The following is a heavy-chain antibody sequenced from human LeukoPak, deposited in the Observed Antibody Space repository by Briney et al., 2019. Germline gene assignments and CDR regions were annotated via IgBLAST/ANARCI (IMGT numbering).Heavy chain of an antibody. CDR3: ARGASIAARQYYYYYYMDV. D-gene: IGHD6-6*01. V-gene: IGHV1-46*01. Sequence: ASVKVSCKASGYTFTSYYMHWVRQAPRQGLEWMGIINPSGGSTSYAQKFQGRVTMTRDMSTSTVYMELSSLRSEDTAVYYCARGASIAARQYYYYYYMDVWGKGTAVTVSS. CDR2: INPSGGST. J-gene: IGHJ6*03. CDR1: GYTFTSYY.